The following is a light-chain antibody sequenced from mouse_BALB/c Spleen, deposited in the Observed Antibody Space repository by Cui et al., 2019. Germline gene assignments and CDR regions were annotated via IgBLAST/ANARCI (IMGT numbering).Light chain of an antibody. CDR1: QDIDSY. J-gene: IGKJ1*01. V-gene: IGKV14-111*01. CDR2: RAN. Sequence: DIKMTQSPSFMYASLGERVTITCKASQDIDSYISWFQQKPGKSPKTLIYRANRLVDGVPSRFSGSGYGKDYSLTIGSLVYEDMGIYYCLQYDEFPRTFGGGTKLEIK. CDR3: LQYDEFPRT.